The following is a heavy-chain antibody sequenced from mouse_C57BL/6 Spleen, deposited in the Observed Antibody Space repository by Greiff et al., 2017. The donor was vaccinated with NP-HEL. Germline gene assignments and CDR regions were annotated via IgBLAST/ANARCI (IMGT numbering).Heavy chain of an antibody. CDR3: TRDNYYGSSFDY. CDR2: ISSGGDYI. Sequence: EVKLVESGEGLVKPGGSLKLSCAASGFTFSSYAMSWVRQTPEKRLEWVAYISSGGDYIYYADTVKGRFTISRDNARNTLYLHMSILKSEDTAMYYWTRDNYYGSSFDYWGQGTTLPVSS. V-gene: IGHV5-9-1*02. D-gene: IGHD1-1*01. CDR1: GFTFSSYA. J-gene: IGHJ2*01.